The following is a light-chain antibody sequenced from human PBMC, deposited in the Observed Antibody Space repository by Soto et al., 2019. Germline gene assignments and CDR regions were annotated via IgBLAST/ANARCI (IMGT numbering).Light chain of an antibody. CDR1: SGDVGAYNY. Sequence: QSALTQPPSASGSPGQSVTISCTGTSGDVGAYNYVSWYQQHPGKAPKLMIYDVSKRPSGVPDRFSGSKSGNTASLTVSGLPSEDEADYYCSSYVGSNAVVFGGGTKLTVL. V-gene: IGLV2-8*01. CDR3: SSYVGSNAVV. J-gene: IGLJ2*01. CDR2: DVS.